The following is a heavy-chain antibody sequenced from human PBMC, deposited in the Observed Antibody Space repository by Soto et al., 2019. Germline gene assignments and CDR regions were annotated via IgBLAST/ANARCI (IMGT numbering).Heavy chain of an antibody. Sequence: SETLSLTCTVSGGSISSGGYYWSWIRQHPGKGLEWIGYICYSGSTYYNPSLKSRVTISVDTSKNQFSLKLSSVTAADTAVYYCARDTNWGFDYWGQGTLVTVSS. CDR3: ARDTNWGFDY. CDR2: ICYSGST. J-gene: IGHJ4*02. CDR1: GGSISSGGYY. V-gene: IGHV4-31*03. D-gene: IGHD7-27*01.